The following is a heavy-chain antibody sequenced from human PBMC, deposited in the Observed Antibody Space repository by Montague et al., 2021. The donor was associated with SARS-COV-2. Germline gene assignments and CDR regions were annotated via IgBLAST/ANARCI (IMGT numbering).Heavy chain of an antibody. CDR3: ARVRYYGSGTSLGMDV. J-gene: IGHJ6*02. CDR1: GGSISSYY. V-gene: IGHV4-59*12. CDR2: IYYSGST. D-gene: IGHD3-10*01. Sequence: SETLSLTCTVSGGSISSYYWSWIRQPPGKGLEWIGYIYYSGSTYYNPSLKSRVTISVDTSKNQFSLKLSSVTAADAAVYYCARVRYYGSGTSLGMDVWGQGTTVTVSS.